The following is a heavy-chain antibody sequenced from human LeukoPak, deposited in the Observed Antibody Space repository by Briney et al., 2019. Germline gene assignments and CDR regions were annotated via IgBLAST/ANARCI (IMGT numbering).Heavy chain of an antibody. V-gene: IGHV4-34*01. Sequence: SETLSLTCAVYGGSFSGYTWSWIRQPPGKGLNWIGEINHSGSTNYNPSLKSRVTISVDTSKNQFSLKLSSVTAADTAVYYCAVAAAGMPFDYWGQGALVTVSS. J-gene: IGHJ4*02. CDR1: GGSFSGYT. CDR2: INHSGST. CDR3: AVAAAGMPFDY. D-gene: IGHD6-13*01.